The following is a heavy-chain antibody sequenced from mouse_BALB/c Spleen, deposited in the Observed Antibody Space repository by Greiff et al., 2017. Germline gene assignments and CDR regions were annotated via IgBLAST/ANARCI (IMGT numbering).Heavy chain of an antibody. Sequence: EVHLVESGGDLVKPGGSLKLSCAASGFTFSSYGMSWVRQTPDKRLEWVATISSGGSYTYYLDSVKGRFTISRDNAKNTLYLQMSSLKSEDTAMYYCARAGFAYWGQGTLVTVSA. J-gene: IGHJ3*01. CDR3: ARAGFAY. CDR1: GFTFSSYG. CDR2: ISSGGSYT. V-gene: IGHV5-6*01.